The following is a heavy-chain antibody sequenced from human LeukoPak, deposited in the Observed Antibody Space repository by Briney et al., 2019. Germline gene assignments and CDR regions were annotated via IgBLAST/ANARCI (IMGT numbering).Heavy chain of an antibody. J-gene: IGHJ2*01. Sequence: GGSLRLSCAASGFTFSSYSMNWVRQAPGKGLEWVSYVSSGRNTIYYAESVKGRFTISRDNAKNSLYLQMNSLRDEDTAVYYCVRDWYFDLWGRGTRVTVSS. CDR2: VSSGRNTI. CDR3: VRDWYFDL. V-gene: IGHV3-48*02. CDR1: GFTFSSYS.